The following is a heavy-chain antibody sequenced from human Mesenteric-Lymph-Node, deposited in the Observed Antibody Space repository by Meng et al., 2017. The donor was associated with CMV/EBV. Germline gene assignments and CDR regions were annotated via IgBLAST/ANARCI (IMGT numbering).Heavy chain of an antibody. J-gene: IGHJ3*02. Sequence: GGSLRLSCAASGFTFSSYDMHWVRQATGNGLEWVSAIGTAGDTYYPGSVKGRFTISREDAKNSLYLQMNSLRAGDTAVYYCARGGIRGSPDAFDIWGQGTMVTVSS. D-gene: IGHD3-10*01. CDR3: ARGGIRGSPDAFDI. V-gene: IGHV3-13*01. CDR1: GFTFSSYD. CDR2: IGTAGDT.